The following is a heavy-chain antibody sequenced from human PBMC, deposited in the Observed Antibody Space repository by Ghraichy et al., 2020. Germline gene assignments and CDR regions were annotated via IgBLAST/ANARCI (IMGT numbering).Heavy chain of an antibody. CDR1: GGSISSYY. V-gene: IGHV4-59*08. J-gene: IGHJ6*02. D-gene: IGHD3-16*01. CDR3: ARRLGGLSYYYCMDV. CDR2: IYDSGSI. Sequence: SETLSLTCTVSGGSISSYYWSWIRQAPGKGQEWIGHIYDSGSISYNPSLKSRVTLSVDTSKNQFSLKLSSVTAADTAVYYCARRLGGLSYYYCMDVWGQGTTVTVSS.